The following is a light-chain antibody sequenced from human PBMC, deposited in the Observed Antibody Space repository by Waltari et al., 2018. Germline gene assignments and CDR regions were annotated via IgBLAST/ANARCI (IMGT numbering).Light chain of an antibody. CDR1: QTVRTTY. CDR3: QQYDISPLT. CDR2: GAS. J-gene: IGKJ4*01. V-gene: IGKV3-20*01. Sequence: EIVLTQSPGTLSLSPGERATLSCRASQTVRTTYLAWYQQKPGQAPTLLIYGASSRATGIPDRFSGSGSGTDFSLTISSLEPEDFAVYYCQQYDISPLTFGVGTKVEIK.